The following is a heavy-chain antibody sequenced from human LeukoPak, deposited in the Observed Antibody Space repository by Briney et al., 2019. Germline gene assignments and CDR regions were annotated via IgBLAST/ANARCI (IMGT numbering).Heavy chain of an antibody. CDR3: ARDPPRRSDF. Sequence: GGSLRLSCAASGFTFSNFLMTWVRHSPGKGLEWVASINEDGSRELYVDSAKGRFSISRGNANNALSLQMNGLRVEDTAVYYCARDPPRRSDFWGQGTLVTVSS. CDR2: INEDGSRE. J-gene: IGHJ4*02. V-gene: IGHV3-7*01. CDR1: GFTFSNFL.